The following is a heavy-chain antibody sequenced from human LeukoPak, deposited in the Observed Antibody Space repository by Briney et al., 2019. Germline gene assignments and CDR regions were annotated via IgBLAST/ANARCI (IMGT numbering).Heavy chain of an antibody. J-gene: IGHJ3*02. D-gene: IGHD6-13*01. CDR2: MNPNSGNT. V-gene: IGHV1-8*01. CDR3: ARGGYSSSWYVIDDAFDS. CDR1: GYTFTSYD. Sequence: GASVKVSCKASGYTFTSYDINWVRQATGQGLEWMGWMNPNSGNTGYAQKFQGRVTMTRHTSISTAYMELSSLRSEDAAVYYCARGGYSSSWYVIDDAFDSWGQGTMVTVSS.